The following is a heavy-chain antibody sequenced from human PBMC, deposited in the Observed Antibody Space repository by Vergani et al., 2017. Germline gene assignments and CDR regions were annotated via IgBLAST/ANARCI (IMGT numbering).Heavy chain of an antibody. D-gene: IGHD3-22*01. CDR2: VSSDGRTT. Sequence: EVQLVESGGGLVQPGGSLRLSCTTSGFILSDYWMHWVRQAPGKGLEWVSRVSSDGRTTNYADSVKGRFTISRDNSKNTLSLQMNSLTAEDTAIYYCAGPQGTSAYYYGGFDYWGQGILVTVSS. CDR3: AGPQGTSAYYYGGFDY. V-gene: IGHV3-74*01. J-gene: IGHJ4*02. CDR1: GFILSDYW.